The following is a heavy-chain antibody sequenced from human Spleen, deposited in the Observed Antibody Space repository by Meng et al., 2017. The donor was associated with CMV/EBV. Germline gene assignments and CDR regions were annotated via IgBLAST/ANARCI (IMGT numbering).Heavy chain of an antibody. J-gene: IGHJ4*02. CDR1: GGSFSGYY. Sequence: CAVYGGSFSGYYWSWIRQPPGKGLEWIGEINHSGSTNYNPSLKSRVTISVDTSKNQFSLKLSSVTAADTAVYYCASAVLRFLDGLDYWGQGTLVTVSS. V-gene: IGHV4-34*01. CDR3: ASAVLRFLDGLDY. CDR2: INHSGST. D-gene: IGHD3/OR15-3a*01.